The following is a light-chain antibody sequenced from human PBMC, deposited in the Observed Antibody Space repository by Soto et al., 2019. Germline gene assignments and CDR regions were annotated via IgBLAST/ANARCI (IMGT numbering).Light chain of an antibody. Sequence: PSTLSASVGDRVTITCRASQSISSWLAWYQQKPGKAPKLLIYDASSLESGVPSRFSGSGSGTEFTLTISSLQPDDFATYYCQQYNSYPWTFGQGTKVDIK. CDR1: QSISSW. CDR2: DAS. V-gene: IGKV1-5*01. CDR3: QQYNSYPWT. J-gene: IGKJ1*01.